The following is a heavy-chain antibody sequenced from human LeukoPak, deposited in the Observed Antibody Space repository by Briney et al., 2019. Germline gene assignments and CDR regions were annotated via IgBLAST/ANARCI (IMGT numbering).Heavy chain of an antibody. Sequence: GRSLRLSCAASGFTFSSYAMHWVRQAPGKGLEWVAVISYDGSNKYYADSVKGRFTISRDNSKNTLYLQMNSLRAEDTAVYYCARDLGIVRGYYMDVWGKGTTVTVSS. V-gene: IGHV3-30*04. CDR1: GFTFSSYA. CDR3: ARDLGIVRGYYMDV. J-gene: IGHJ6*03. D-gene: IGHD2/OR15-2a*01. CDR2: ISYDGSNK.